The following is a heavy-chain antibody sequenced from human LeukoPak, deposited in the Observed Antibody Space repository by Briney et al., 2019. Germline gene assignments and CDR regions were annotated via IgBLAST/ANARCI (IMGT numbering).Heavy chain of an antibody. CDR3: ARGRVSITGYYNVNDAFDI. V-gene: IGHV3-74*01. CDR1: GFTFSSYW. D-gene: IGHD3-9*01. Sequence: GGSLRLSCAASGFTFSSYWMHWVRQAPGRGRVWVSRNNSDGSSTSYADSVKGRYTISRDNAKNTLYLQMNSLRAEDTAVYYCARGRVSITGYYNVNDAFDIWGQGTMVTVSS. J-gene: IGHJ3*02. CDR2: NNSDGSST.